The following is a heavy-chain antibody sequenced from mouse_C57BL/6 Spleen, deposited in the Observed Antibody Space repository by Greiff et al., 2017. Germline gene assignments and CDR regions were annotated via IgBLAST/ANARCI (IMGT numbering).Heavy chain of an antibody. D-gene: IGHD1-1*01. V-gene: IGHV1-55*01. CDR1: GYTFTSYW. Sequence: QVQLQQPGAELVKPGASVKLSCKASGYTFTSYWITWVKQRPGQGLEWIGDIYPGSGSTNSNEQFKSKATLTVATSSSTAYMQLSSLTSEDSAVXYSARSPITTGVENWYFDVWGTGTTVTVSS. J-gene: IGHJ1*03. CDR2: IYPGSGST. CDR3: ARSPITTGVENWYFDV.